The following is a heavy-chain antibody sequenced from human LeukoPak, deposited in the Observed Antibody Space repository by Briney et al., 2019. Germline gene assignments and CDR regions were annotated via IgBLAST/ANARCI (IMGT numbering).Heavy chain of an antibody. CDR3: ARGSGSFEPEIDY. Sequence: ASVKVSCKASGYTFTSYDINWVRQATGQGLEWVGWMNPNSGNTGYAQKFQGRVTMTRNTSISTAYMELSRLRSDDTAVYYCARGSGSFEPEIDYWGQGTLVTVSP. V-gene: IGHV1-8*01. D-gene: IGHD1-26*01. CDR2: MNPNSGNT. CDR1: GYTFTSYD. J-gene: IGHJ4*02.